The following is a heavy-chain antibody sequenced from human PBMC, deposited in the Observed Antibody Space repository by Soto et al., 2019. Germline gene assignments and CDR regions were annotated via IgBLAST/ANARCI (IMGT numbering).Heavy chain of an antibody. CDR2: MSFDGSNK. D-gene: IGHD3-10*01. CDR3: ARTTMVRVVSTCDSYYPMDV. J-gene: IGHJ6*01. Sequence: QVQLVESGGGVVQPGRSLRLSCAASGFTFTTYAMHWVRQAPGKALEGVAVMSFDGSNKYYADSVKGRFTISRDNSKNPRYLQVNTLRAEDADVYYCARTTMVRVVSTCDSYYPMDVWGQGSTV. V-gene: IGHV3-30*04. CDR1: GFTFTTYA.